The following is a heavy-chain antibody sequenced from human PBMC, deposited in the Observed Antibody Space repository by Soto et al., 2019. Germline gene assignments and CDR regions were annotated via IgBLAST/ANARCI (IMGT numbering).Heavy chain of an antibody. CDR3: ARLRGGARNNWFDP. J-gene: IGHJ5*02. V-gene: IGHV4-39*01. Sequence: PSETLSLTCTVSGGSISSSSYYWGWIRQPPGKGLEWIGKIYYSGSTYYNPSLKSRVTISVDTSKNQFSLKLSSVTAADTAVYYCARLRGGARNNWFDPWGQGALVTVSS. CDR2: IYYSGST. CDR1: GGSISSSSYY.